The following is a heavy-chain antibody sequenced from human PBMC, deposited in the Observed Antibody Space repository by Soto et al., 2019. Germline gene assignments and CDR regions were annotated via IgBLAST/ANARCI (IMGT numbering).Heavy chain of an antibody. D-gene: IGHD2-15*01. Sequence: EVQLVESGGGLVQPGGSLKLSCAASGFTFSDSAMHWVRQASGKGLECVGRIKTKPNNYATAYGASVQGGFTISRDDSKSTAYLQMNSLKTEDTPLYYCTRSPDADCRAGSCRNRFDPWGQGILVIISS. J-gene: IGHJ5*02. CDR1: GFTFSDSA. CDR2: IKTKPNNYAT. CDR3: TRSPDADCRAGSCRNRFDP. V-gene: IGHV3-73*01.